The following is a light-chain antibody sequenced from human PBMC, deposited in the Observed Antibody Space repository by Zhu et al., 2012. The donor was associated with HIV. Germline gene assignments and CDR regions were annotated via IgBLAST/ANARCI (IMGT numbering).Light chain of an antibody. CDR3: HQYSSSPLT. CDR1: ESVSSSF. Sequence: EIVLTQSPGTLSLSPGESATLSCRASESVSSSFLAWYQQKPGQAPRLLIYGTSTRAIGIPDRFSGSGSGTDFSLTITSLEPEDFAVYYCHQYSSSPLTFGGGTKVDIK. CDR2: GTS. V-gene: IGKV3-20*01. J-gene: IGKJ4*01.